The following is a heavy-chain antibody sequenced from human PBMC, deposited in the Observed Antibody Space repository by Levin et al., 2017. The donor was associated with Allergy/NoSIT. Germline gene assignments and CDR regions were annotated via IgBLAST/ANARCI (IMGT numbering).Heavy chain of an antibody. CDR3: ARSCTMVRGPKTRRRVNFDY. CDR1: GGSFSGYY. D-gene: IGHD3-10*01. V-gene: IGHV4-34*01. CDR2: INHSGST. J-gene: IGHJ4*02. Sequence: PSETLSLTCAVYGGSFSGYYWSWIRQPPGKGLEWIGEINHSGSTNYNPSLKSRVTISVDTSKNQFSLKLSSVTAADTAVYYCARSCTMVRGPKTRRRVNFDYWGQGTLVTVSS.